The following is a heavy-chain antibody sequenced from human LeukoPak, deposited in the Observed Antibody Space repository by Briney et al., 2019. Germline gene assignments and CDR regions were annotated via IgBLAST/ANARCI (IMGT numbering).Heavy chain of an antibody. CDR2: IYYSGST. CDR1: GGSTSSYY. D-gene: IGHD4-17*01. Sequence: SETLSLTCTVSGGSTSSYYWSWIRQPPGKGLEWIGYIYYSGSTNYNPSLKSRVTISVDTSKNQFSLKLSSVTAADTAVYYCARLTTPPVDAFDIWGQGTMVTVSS. CDR3: ARLTTPPVDAFDI. J-gene: IGHJ3*02. V-gene: IGHV4-59*01.